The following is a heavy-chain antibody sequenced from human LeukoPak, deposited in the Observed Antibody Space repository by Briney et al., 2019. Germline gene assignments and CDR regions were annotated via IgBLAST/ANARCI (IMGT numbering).Heavy chain of an antibody. CDR2: IYYSGST. J-gene: IGHJ4*02. CDR1: GGPISSGDYY. CDR3: ARRYGSGSSLDY. Sequence: SQTLSLTCTVSGGPISSGDYYWSWIRQPPGKGLEWIGYIYYSGSTYYNPSLKSRVTISVDTSKNQFSLKLSSVTAADTAVYYCARRYGSGSSLDYWGQETLVTVSS. V-gene: IGHV4-30-4*01. D-gene: IGHD3-10*01.